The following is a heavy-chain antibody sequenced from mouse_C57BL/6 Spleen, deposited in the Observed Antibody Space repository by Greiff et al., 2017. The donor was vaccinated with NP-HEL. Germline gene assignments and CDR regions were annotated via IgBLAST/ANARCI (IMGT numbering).Heavy chain of an antibody. D-gene: IGHD2-2*01. CDR3: SSDGYDGGVYAMDY. CDR2: IYPGDGDT. J-gene: IGHJ4*01. V-gene: IGHV1-82*01. CDR1: GYAFSSSW. Sequence: VQLQQSGPELVKPGASVKISCKASGYAFSSSWMNWVKQRPGKGLEWIGRIYPGDGDTNYNGKFKGKATLTADKSSSTAYMQLSSLTSEDSAVYFCSSDGYDGGVYAMDYWGQGTSVTVSS.